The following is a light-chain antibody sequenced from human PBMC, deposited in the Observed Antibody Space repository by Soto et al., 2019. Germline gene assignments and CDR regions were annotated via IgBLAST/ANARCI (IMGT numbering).Light chain of an antibody. V-gene: IGKV1-33*01. Sequence: DIQMTQSPSSLSASVGARVTITCQASQDSSNYLNWYQQKPGKAPKLLIYNASNLETGVPSRFSGSGSGTDFTFTISSLQPEDIATYYCQQYDNLPLTFGGGTKVEIK. J-gene: IGKJ4*01. CDR1: QDSSNY. CDR3: QQYDNLPLT. CDR2: NAS.